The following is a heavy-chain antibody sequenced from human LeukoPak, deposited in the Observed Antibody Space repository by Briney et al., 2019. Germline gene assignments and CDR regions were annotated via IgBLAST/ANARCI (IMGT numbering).Heavy chain of an antibody. J-gene: IGHJ4*02. CDR3: ARVYRGYDSSGYYFHPLYYFDY. CDR1: GYTFTSYD. D-gene: IGHD3-22*01. V-gene: IGHV1-8*01. Sequence: ASVKVSCKASGYTFTSYDINWVRQATGQGLEWMGWMNPNSGNTGYAQKFQGRVTMTRNTSISTAYMELSSLRSEDTAVYYCARVYRGYDSSGYYFHPLYYFDYWGQGTPVTVSS. CDR2: MNPNSGNT.